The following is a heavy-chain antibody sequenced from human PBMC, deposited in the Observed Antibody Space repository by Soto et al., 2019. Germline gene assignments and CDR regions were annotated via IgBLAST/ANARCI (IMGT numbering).Heavy chain of an antibody. V-gene: IGHV3-23*01. CDR2: VSGSGGSP. J-gene: IGHJ4*02. Sequence: PGGSLRLSCAASGFNFGSYAMGWVRQAPGKGLEWVSGVSGSGGSPYYADSVKGRLTISKDKSKNTLYLDLNNLRPEDTAVYFCVKGKESGYRGAFDSWGQGTMVTVS. D-gene: IGHD5-18*01. CDR1: GFNFGSYA. CDR3: VKGKESGYRGAFDS.